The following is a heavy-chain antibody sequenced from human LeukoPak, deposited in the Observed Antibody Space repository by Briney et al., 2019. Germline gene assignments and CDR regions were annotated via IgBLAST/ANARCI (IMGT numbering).Heavy chain of an antibody. CDR2: IYPGDSDT. Sequence: GESLKISCKGSGYSFTSYWIVWVRQMPGKGLEWMGIIYPGDSDTRYSPSFEGQVTISADKSISTAYLQWSSLKASDTAMYYCARPGYYDSGSYNGMDVWGQGTTVTVSS. CDR3: ARPGYYDSGSYNGMDV. CDR1: GYSFTSYW. J-gene: IGHJ6*02. V-gene: IGHV5-51*01. D-gene: IGHD3-10*01.